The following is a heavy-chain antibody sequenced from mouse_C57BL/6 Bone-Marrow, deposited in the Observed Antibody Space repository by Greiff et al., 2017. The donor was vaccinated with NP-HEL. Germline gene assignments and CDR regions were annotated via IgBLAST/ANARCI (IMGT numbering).Heavy chain of an antibody. CDR2: IYPRSGNT. D-gene: IGHD2-3*01. CDR1: GYTFTSYG. Sequence: VQLQESGAELARPGASVKLSCKASGYTFTSYGISWVKQRTGQGLEWIGEIYPRSGNTYYNEKFKGKATLTADKSSSTAYMELRSLTSEDSAVYFCANDGYYAWFAYWGQGTLVTVSA. J-gene: IGHJ3*01. CDR3: ANDGYYAWFAY. V-gene: IGHV1-81*01.